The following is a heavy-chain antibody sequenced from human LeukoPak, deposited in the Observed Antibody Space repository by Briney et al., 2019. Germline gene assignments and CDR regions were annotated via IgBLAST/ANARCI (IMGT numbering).Heavy chain of an antibody. Sequence: PSETLSLTCTVSGAPISGNLWTWIRQPPGKGLEWIAYVYDNGDTRYHPSFTGRVSISVDLPRNQFSLRLTSVTAADTAVYYCARVVDNWNVAVFDYWGQGTLVTVSS. CDR2: VYDNGDT. CDR1: GAPISGNL. CDR3: ARVVDNWNVAVFDY. D-gene: IGHD1-20*01. J-gene: IGHJ4*02. V-gene: IGHV4-59*01.